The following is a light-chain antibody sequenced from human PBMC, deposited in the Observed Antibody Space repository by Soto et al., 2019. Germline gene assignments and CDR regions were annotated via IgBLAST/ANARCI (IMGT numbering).Light chain of an antibody. J-gene: IGKJ5*01. V-gene: IGKV2-28*01. Sequence: DIVMTQSPLSLPVTPGEPASISCRSSQSLLHSNGYNYLDWYLQKPGQSPQLLIYLGSNRASGVPDRFSGSGSGTDFTLKISRVEAEDVGVYYCMQALHRFGQGTRLEIK. CDR1: QSLLHSNGYNY. CDR3: MQALHR. CDR2: LGS.